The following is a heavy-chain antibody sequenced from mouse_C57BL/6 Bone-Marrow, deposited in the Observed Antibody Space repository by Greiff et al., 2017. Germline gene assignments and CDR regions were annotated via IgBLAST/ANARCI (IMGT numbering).Heavy chain of an antibody. CDR2: IHPSDSET. CDR3: ASYYYGSTYYFDY. D-gene: IGHD1-1*01. V-gene: IGHV1-61*01. Sequence: VQLQQPGAELVRPGSSVKLSCKASGYTFTSYWMDWVKQRPGQGLEWIGNIHPSDSETHYNQKFKDKATLTVDKSSSTAYMQLSSLTSEDSAVYYCASYYYGSTYYFDYWGQGTTLTVSS. J-gene: IGHJ2*01. CDR1: GYTFTSYW.